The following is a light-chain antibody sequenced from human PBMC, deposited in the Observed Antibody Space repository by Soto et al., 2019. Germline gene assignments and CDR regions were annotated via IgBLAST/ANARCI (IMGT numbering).Light chain of an antibody. V-gene: IGKV3-20*01. J-gene: IGKJ3*01. Sequence: EIFLLQPPCTLSLSPGESAPLSCKASQSVSSSYLAWYQQKPGQAPRLLIYGASSRATGIPDRFSGSGSGTDFTLTISRLEPEDFAVYYCQQYGSSPGITFGPGTKVDIK. CDR1: QSVSSSY. CDR2: GAS. CDR3: QQYGSSPGIT.